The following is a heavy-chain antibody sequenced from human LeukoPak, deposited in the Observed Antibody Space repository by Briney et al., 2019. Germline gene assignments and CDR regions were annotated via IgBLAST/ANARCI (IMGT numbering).Heavy chain of an antibody. CDR2: INPNSCGT. V-gene: IGHV1-2*02. D-gene: IGHD5-12*01. CDR3: ASVRAYSGYVIDH. Sequence: ASVKVSCKASGYTFTGYYMHWVRQAPGQGLEGMGWINPNSCGTNYSQKFQGRVTMTRDTSISTAYMELSRVGSEDPAVYYCASVRAYSGYVIDHWGQGTLVTVSS. CDR1: GYTFTGYY. J-gene: IGHJ4*02.